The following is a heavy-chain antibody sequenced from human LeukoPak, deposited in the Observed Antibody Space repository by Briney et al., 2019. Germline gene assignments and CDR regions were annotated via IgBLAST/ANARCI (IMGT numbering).Heavy chain of an antibody. V-gene: IGHV1-69*04. CDR3: AANSVGATGFDY. CDR2: IIPILGIA. J-gene: IGHJ4*02. CDR1: GGTFSSYA. Sequence: GSSVKVACKVSGGTFSSYAISWVRQATGQGLELMGRIIPILGIANYAQKFQGRVTITADKSTSTAYMELSSLRSEDTAVYYCAANSVGATGFDYWGQGTLVTVSS. D-gene: IGHD1-26*01.